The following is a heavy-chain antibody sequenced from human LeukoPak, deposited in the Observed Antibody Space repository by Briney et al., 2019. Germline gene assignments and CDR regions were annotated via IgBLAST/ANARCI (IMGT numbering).Heavy chain of an antibody. Sequence: GGSLRLSCAASEFTFSNYWMNWVRQAPGKGLEWVANIKHDGAEKYYVDSVRGRFTISRDNAKNSLYLQMNSLRAEDTAVYYCARDRSSMSTVMTTGKAGFDPWGQGTLVTVSS. CDR1: EFTFSNYW. V-gene: IGHV3-7*01. J-gene: IGHJ5*02. CDR2: IKHDGAEK. D-gene: IGHD3-16*01. CDR3: ARDRSSMSTVMTTGKAGFDP.